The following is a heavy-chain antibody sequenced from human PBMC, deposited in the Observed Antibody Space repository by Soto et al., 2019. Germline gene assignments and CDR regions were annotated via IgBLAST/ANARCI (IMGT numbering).Heavy chain of an antibody. D-gene: IGHD6-13*01. V-gene: IGHV6-1*01. CDR2: TYYRSKWSN. J-gene: IGHJ3*02. Sequence: QVQLQQSGPGLVKPSQTLSLTCAISGDSLFTNGVAWNWIRLSPSIGPEWLGRTYYRSKWSNDYAISLKSRTTINPDTSKNHFSLQLPSVTREDTAVYFCARGRHSSFDIWGQGTMVTVSS. CDR3: ARGRHSSFDI. CDR1: GDSLFTNGVA.